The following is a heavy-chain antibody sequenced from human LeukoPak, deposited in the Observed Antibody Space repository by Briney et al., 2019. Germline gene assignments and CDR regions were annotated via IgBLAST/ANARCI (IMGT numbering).Heavy chain of an antibody. D-gene: IGHD6-13*01. CDR1: GGSFSGYY. CDR3: ATSSSWHQTFDY. Sequence: SETLSLTCAVYGGSFSGYYWSWIRQPPGKGLEWIGSIYYSGSTYYNPSLKSRVTISVDTSKNQFSLKLSSVTAADTAVYYCATSSSWHQTFDYWGQGTLVTVSS. V-gene: IGHV4-34*01. CDR2: IYYSGST. J-gene: IGHJ4*02.